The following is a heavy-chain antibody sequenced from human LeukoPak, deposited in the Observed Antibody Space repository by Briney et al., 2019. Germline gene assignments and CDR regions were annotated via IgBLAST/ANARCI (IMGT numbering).Heavy chain of an antibody. CDR2: INPNSGGT. Sequence: ASVKVSCKASGYTFTGYYMHWVRQAPGQGLEGMGWINPNSGGTNYAQKFQGRVTMTRGTSISTAYMELSRLRSDDTAVYYCASNSDWYYYYMDVWGKGTTVTVSS. D-gene: IGHD2-21*01. CDR3: ASNSDWYYYYMDV. V-gene: IGHV1-2*02. CDR1: GYTFTGYY. J-gene: IGHJ6*03.